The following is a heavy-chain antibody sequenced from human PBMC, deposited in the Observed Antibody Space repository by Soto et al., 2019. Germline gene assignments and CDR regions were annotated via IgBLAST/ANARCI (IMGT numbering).Heavy chain of an antibody. V-gene: IGHV3-21*01. CDR2: ISSSSYI. D-gene: IGHD3-10*01. CDR1: GFTFSSYS. CDR3: ARDGRPVWFGEYLTNYYYYGMDV. Sequence: PGGSLRLSCAASGFTFSSYSMNWVRQAPGKGLEWVSSISSSSYIYYADSVKGRFTISRDNAKNSLYLQMNSLRAEDTAVYYCARDGRPVWFGEYLTNYYYYGMDVWGQGTTVTVSS. J-gene: IGHJ6*02.